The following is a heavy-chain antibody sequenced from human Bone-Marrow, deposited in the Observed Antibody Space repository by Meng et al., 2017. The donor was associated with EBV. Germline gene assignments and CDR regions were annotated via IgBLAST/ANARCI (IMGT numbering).Heavy chain of an antibody. D-gene: IGHD2-15*01. V-gene: IGHV4-39*07. CDR3: ARVVAAIDY. CDR1: GGSISSSSYY. Sequence: LYLQDSGPGLVKPSETLSLTCTVSGGSISSSSYYWGWIRQPPGKGLEWIGSIYYSGSTYYNPSLKSRVTISVDTSKNQFSLKLSSVTAADTAVYYCARVVAAIDYWGQGTLVTVSS. J-gene: IGHJ4*02. CDR2: IYYSGST.